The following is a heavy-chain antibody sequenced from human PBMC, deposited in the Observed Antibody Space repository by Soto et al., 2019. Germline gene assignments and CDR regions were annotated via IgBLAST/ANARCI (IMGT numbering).Heavy chain of an antibody. J-gene: IGHJ6*02. CDR1: GHTFTSYY. D-gene: IGHD5-18*01. CDR3: ARDRDAAMASHYYYGMDV. V-gene: IGHV1-46*01. CDR2: ISPTARST. Sequence: ASVKVSCKASGHTFTSYYMHWVRQAPGQGFEWMGLISPTARSTNYAQKLQDRVAMTRDTSTSTVYMELSSLRSDDTAVYYCARDRDAAMASHYYYGMDVWGQGTTVTVS.